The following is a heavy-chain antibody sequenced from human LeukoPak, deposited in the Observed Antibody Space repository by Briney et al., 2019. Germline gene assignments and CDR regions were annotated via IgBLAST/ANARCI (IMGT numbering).Heavy chain of an antibody. CDR2: IYYSGST. Sequence: SETLSLTCAVYGGSFSGYYWSWIRQPPGKWLEWIGSIYYSGSTYYNPSLKSRVTISVDKSKNQFSLKLSSVTAADTAVYYCARVQYQLLYSGVFDYWGQGTLVTVSS. CDR3: ARVQYQLLYSGVFDY. CDR1: GGSFSGYY. D-gene: IGHD2-2*02. J-gene: IGHJ4*02. V-gene: IGHV4-34*01.